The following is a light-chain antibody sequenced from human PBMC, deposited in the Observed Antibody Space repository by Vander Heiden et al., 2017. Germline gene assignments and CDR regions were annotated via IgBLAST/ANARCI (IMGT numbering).Light chain of an antibody. CDR1: QSVSSN. CDR2: AAS. Sequence: EIVMTQSPATLSVSPGEGATLSCRASQSVSSNLDWYQQKPGQPPRLLIYAASTRANGIPDRFSGSGSGKEFTLTISSLQSEDFAVYYWQQDNISQTFGQGTKVEIK. V-gene: IGKV3-15*01. J-gene: IGKJ1*01. CDR3: QQDNISQT.